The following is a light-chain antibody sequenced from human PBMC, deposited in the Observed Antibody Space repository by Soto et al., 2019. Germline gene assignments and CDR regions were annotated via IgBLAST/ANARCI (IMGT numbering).Light chain of an antibody. CDR1: SSDVGGYNY. V-gene: IGLV2-8*01. CDR2: EVS. J-gene: IGLJ1*01. Sequence: QSALTQPPSASGSPGQSVTISCTGTSSDVGGYNYVSWYQQYPGKAPKIMIYEVSKRPSGVPDRFSGSKSGNTASLTVSGLQAEDEADYYCGSYADSNNYVFGTGTKATV. CDR3: GSYADSNNYV.